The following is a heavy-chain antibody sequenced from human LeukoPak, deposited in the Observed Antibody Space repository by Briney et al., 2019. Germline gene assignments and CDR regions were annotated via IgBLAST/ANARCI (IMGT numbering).Heavy chain of an antibody. J-gene: IGHJ4*02. D-gene: IGHD4-17*01. CDR1: GFTFSSYG. Sequence: GRSLRLSCAASGFTFSSYGMYWVRQAPGKGLEWVSYISFSGSNVHYADSVKGRFTISRDNSKSTLFLQMNSLRPEDTAVYYCARPTAGSPTAAGLDYWGQGTLVTVSS. CDR3: ARPTAGSPTAAGLDY. V-gene: IGHV3-33*07. CDR2: ISFSGSNV.